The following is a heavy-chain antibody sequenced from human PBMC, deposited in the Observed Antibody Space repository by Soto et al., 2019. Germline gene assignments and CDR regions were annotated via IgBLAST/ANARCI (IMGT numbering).Heavy chain of an antibody. D-gene: IGHD3-16*01. CDR2: ISYDGSNK. J-gene: IGHJ4*02. CDR1: GFTFSSYG. CDR3: AKFPSGGVLDY. V-gene: IGHV3-30*18. Sequence: GGSLRLSCAASGFTFSSYGMHWVRQAPGKGLEWVAVISYDGSNKYYADSVKGRFTISRDNSKNTLCLQMNSLRAEDTAVYYCAKFPSGGVLDYWGQGTLVAVSS.